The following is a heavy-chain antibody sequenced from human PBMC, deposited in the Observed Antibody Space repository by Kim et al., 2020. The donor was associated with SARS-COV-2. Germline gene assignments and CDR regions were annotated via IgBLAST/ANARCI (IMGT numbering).Heavy chain of an antibody. Sequence: SETLSLTCTVSGGSISSYYWSWIRQPPGKGLEWIGYIYYSGSTNYNPSLKSRVTISVDTSKNQFSLKLSSVTAADTAVYYCARDTGLGGWDNWGQGTLVTVSS. D-gene: IGHD1-26*01. CDR3: ARDTGLGGWDN. V-gene: IGHV4-59*01. CDR1: GGSISSYY. CDR2: IYYSGST. J-gene: IGHJ4*02.